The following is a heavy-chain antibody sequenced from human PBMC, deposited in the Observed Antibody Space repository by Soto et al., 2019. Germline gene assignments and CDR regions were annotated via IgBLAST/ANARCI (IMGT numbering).Heavy chain of an antibody. CDR2: IIPIPGTA. Sequence: QVQLVQSGAEVKKPGSSVKVSCKASGGTFGSYAISWVRQAPGQGLEWMGGIIPIPGTANYAQKFQGRVTIAADESTSTAYTELSSLRSEDTAVYYCARSEGSSTSLEIYYGYYYGMDVWGQGTTVTVSS. CDR1: GGTFGSYA. D-gene: IGHD2-2*01. CDR3: ARSEGSSTSLEIYYGYYYGMDV. J-gene: IGHJ6*02. V-gene: IGHV1-69*01.